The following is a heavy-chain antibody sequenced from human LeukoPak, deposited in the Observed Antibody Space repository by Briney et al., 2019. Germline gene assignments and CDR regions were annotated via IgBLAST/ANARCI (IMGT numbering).Heavy chain of an antibody. CDR2: IYYSGST. J-gene: IGHJ4*02. D-gene: IGHD4-23*01. CDR1: GGSISSGSYF. CDR3: ARDGSQYGGKVFDY. Sequence: SETLSLTCTVSGGSISSGSYFWSWIRQPPGKGLEWIGYIYYSGSTNYNPSLKSRVTISIDTSKNQFSLKLSSVTAADTAVYYCARDGSQYGGKVFDYWGQGTLVTVSS. V-gene: IGHV4-61*01.